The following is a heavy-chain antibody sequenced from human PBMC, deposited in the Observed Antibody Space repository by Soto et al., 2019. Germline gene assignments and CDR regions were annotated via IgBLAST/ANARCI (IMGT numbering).Heavy chain of an antibody. D-gene: IGHD1-26*01. CDR3: ARDPDAEYSGNYHTPRSLDS. Sequence: ASVKVSCKASGYTLIMYYIHWMRQAPGQGLEWMGLINPSGGSTTYAQKFQGRVTMTRDTSTSTVYMDLSSLRSEDTALYYCARDPDAEYSGNYHTPRSLDSWGQGTQVTVSS. V-gene: IGHV1-46*01. CDR1: GYTLIMYY. CDR2: INPSGGST. J-gene: IGHJ4*02.